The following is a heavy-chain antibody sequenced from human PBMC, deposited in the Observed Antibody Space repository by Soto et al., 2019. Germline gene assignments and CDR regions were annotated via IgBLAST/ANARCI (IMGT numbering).Heavy chain of an antibody. CDR1: GFTFSSYA. Sequence: PGGSLRLSCAAAGFTFSSYAMHWVRQAPGKGLEWVAVISYDGSNKYYADSVKGRFTISRDNSKNTLYLQMNSLRAEDTAVYYWGRGSNRVAPPALKSSSSYVRGVGGKGTTVPVP. J-gene: IGHJ6*04. V-gene: IGHV3-30-3*01. CDR3: GRGSNRVAPPALKSSSSYVRGV. D-gene: IGHD5-12*01. CDR2: ISYDGSNK.